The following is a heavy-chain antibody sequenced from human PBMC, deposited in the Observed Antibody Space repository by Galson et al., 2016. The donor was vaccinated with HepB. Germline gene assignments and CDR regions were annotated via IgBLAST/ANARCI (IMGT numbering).Heavy chain of an antibody. CDR2: IDPTGGST. CDR3: AREYRGGWFDY. D-gene: IGHD1-26*01. V-gene: IGHV1-46*01. J-gene: IGHJ4*02. Sequence: SVMVSCKASGYTFTNYGVSWLRQAPGQGLEWMGIIDPTGGSTTYAQKFQGRVTMTRDTSTSTVYMELNSLRSEDTAVYYGAREYRGGWFDYWGQGTLVTVSS. CDR1: GYTFTNYG.